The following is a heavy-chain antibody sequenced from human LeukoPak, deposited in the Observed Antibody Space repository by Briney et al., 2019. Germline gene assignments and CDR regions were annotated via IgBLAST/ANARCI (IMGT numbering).Heavy chain of an antibody. Sequence: GGSLRLSCAASGFIVNNKYMTWVRQAPGKGLEWVSLIYNDGRTYYADSVKGRCTISRDNSKNTLFLQMNSLRVEDTAVYYCARGLFLSGYLDAFDIWGQGTVVTVSS. CDR2: IYNDGRT. V-gene: IGHV3-53*01. J-gene: IGHJ3*02. D-gene: IGHD3-22*01. CDR3: ARGLFLSGYLDAFDI. CDR1: GFIVNNKY.